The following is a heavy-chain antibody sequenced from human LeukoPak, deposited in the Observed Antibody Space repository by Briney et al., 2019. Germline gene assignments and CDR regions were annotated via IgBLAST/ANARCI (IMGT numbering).Heavy chain of an antibody. V-gene: IGHV1-69*06. CDR3: ARDERYDSSGYPFDY. Sequence: SVKVSCKASGGSFSNYTISWLRQTPGQGLEWMGGIIPIFGTANYAQNFQGRVTITADKFTSTAYMELSSLRSEDTAVYYCARDERYDSSGYPFDYWGQGTLVTVSS. D-gene: IGHD3-22*01. CDR1: GGSFSNYT. CDR2: IIPIFGTA. J-gene: IGHJ4*02.